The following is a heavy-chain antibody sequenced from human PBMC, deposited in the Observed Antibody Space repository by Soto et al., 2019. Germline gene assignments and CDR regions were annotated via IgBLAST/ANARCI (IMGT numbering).Heavy chain of an antibody. V-gene: IGHV3-30-3*01. Sequence: QVQLVESGGGVVQPGRSLRLSCAASGFTFSSYAMHWVRQAPGKGLEWVAVISYDGSNKYYADSVKGRFTISRDNSKNSLYLQMNSLRAEDTALYYSARDASSSWYCLDYWGQGTLVTVSS. J-gene: IGHJ4*02. CDR3: ARDASSSWYCLDY. CDR2: ISYDGSNK. CDR1: GFTFSSYA. D-gene: IGHD6-13*01.